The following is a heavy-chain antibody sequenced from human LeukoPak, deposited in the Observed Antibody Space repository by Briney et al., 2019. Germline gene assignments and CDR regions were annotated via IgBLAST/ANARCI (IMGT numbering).Heavy chain of an antibody. CDR1: GFTFSSYG. Sequence: GGSLRLSCAASGFTFSSYGMHWVRQAPGKGLEGVAVIWYDGSNNYYGDSVRGRFTISRDNSKKTLYLQMNSLRVEDTAVYYCTRGDGYNDAEYLQHWGQGTLDTVS. CDR2: IWYDGSNN. V-gene: IGHV3-33*01. CDR3: TRGDGYNDAEYLQH. D-gene: IGHD5-24*01. J-gene: IGHJ1*01.